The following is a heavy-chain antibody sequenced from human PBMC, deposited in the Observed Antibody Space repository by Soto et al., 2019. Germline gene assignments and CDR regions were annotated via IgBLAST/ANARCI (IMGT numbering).Heavy chain of an antibody. V-gene: IGHV3-30-3*01. CDR2: ISYDGSNK. D-gene: IGHD2-8*01. Sequence: GGSLRLSCAASGFTFSSYAMHWVRQAPGKGLEWVAVISYDGSNKYYPDSMKGRFTISRDNSKNTLYLQLTSLRAEDTAVYYCARDPAGLMVYAANYFDCWGQGTLVTVSS. CDR3: ARDPAGLMVYAANYFDC. CDR1: GFTFSSYA. J-gene: IGHJ4*02.